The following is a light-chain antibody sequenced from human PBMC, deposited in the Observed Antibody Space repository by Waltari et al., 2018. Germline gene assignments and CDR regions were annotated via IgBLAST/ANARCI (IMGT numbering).Light chain of an antibody. CDR3: QQYGSSPRT. Sequence: EIVLTQSPGTLSLSPGERATLSCRASQSVTNSYLAWYQQKPGQAPRLLIYGASSSATGIPDRFSGRWSGTDFSLSISRLEPEDFAVYYCQQYGSSPRTFGQGTKVEIK. V-gene: IGKV3-20*01. J-gene: IGKJ1*01. CDR2: GAS. CDR1: QSVTNSY.